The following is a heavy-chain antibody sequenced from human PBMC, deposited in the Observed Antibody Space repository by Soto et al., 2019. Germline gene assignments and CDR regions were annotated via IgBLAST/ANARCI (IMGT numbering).Heavy chain of an antibody. D-gene: IGHD4-4*01. CDR2: ISGSGIST. J-gene: IGHJ6*02. V-gene: IGHV3-23*01. Sequence: PGGSLRLSCAASGFTFSTYPMSWVRQAPGKGLEWVSGISGSGISTYYTDSVKGRFTISRDNSTNTVFLQMNSLRDEDTAVYYCVKPPVITASYYYYDMDVWGQGTTVTVSS. CDR1: GFTFSTYP. CDR3: VKPPVITASYYYYDMDV.